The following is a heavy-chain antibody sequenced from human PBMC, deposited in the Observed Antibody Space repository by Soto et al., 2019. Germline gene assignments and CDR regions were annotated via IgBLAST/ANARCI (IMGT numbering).Heavy chain of an antibody. CDR2: IIPIIGTP. J-gene: IGHJ4*02. V-gene: IGHV1-69*01. Sequence: QLELVQSGAEVMEPGSSVKLSCKTSGGSLRNSGINWVRQAPGQGLEWVGGIIPIIGTPNYLQRLQTRVTITADESTITAFLELGSLRFDDTALYYCARERDGSGSLSYYFDQWGQGTLVTVSS. D-gene: IGHD3-10*01. CDR3: ARERDGSGSLSYYFDQ. CDR1: GGSLRNSG.